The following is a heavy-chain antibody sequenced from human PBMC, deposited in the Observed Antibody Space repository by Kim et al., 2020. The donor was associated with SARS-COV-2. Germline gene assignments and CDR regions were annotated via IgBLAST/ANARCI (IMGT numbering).Heavy chain of an antibody. V-gene: IGHV3-74*01. CDR3: SIELGGAGDY. J-gene: IGHJ4*02. D-gene: IGHD3-16*01. CDR2: TDPDGGVT. Sequence: GGSLRLSCGASGFIFSDSWMHWVRQVPGKGLVWVARTDPDGGVTNYADSVKGRFTISRDNAKNILYLQMNSLRPGDTAIYYCSIELGGAGDYWGQGTLVTVSS. CDR1: GFIFSDSW.